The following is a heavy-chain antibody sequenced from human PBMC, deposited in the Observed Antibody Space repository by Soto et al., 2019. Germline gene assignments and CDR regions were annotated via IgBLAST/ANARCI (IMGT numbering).Heavy chain of an antibody. CDR1: GDSITTNGYY. V-gene: IGHV4-39*01. CDR3: ARSHYTYGLIIDY. D-gene: IGHD2-8*01. Sequence: SETLSLTCSVSGDSITTNGYYWGWIRQPPGKGLQRIGNVYWTGSTFSHPSLTSRVFISVDTSKNEFSLRLTSVTAADTAVYYCARSHYTYGLIIDYWGPGTLVTVSS. J-gene: IGHJ4*02. CDR2: VYWTGST.